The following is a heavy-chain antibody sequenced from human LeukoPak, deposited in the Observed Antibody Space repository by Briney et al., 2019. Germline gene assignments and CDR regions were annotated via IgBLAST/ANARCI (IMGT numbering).Heavy chain of an antibody. Sequence: PGGSLRLSCAASRFTFSSYAMSWVRQAPGKGLEWVSAISGSGGSTYYADSVKGRFTISRDNAKNSLYLQMNSLRAEDTAVYYCARVATRGGYFDYWGQGTLVTVSS. CDR1: RFTFSSYA. CDR3: ARVATRGGYFDY. V-gene: IGHV3-23*01. J-gene: IGHJ4*02. D-gene: IGHD5-24*01. CDR2: ISGSGGST.